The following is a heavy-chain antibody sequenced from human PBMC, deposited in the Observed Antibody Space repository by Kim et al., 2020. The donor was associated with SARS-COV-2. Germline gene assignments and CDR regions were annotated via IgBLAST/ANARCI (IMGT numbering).Heavy chain of an antibody. V-gene: IGHV3-23*01. CDR3: AKHYYRDTAMVTGMDFDY. D-gene: IGHD5-18*01. J-gene: IGHJ4*02. Sequence: KGRFTISRDNSKNTLYLQMNSLRAEDTAVYYCAKHYYRDTAMVTGMDFDYWGQGTLVTVSS.